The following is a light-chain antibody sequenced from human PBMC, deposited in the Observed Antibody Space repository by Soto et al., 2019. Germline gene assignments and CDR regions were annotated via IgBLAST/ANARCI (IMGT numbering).Light chain of an antibody. Sequence: EIVLTQTLASLSLSPEEGATLSCRGSQSVSSKLAWYQQKPGQAPGLLIYGASTRDTGIPARFSGSGSGTEFTLIISSLQSEDSAVYYCQQYNSCLWTFGQGTKVDIK. CDR3: QQYNSCLWT. J-gene: IGKJ1*01. CDR2: GAS. V-gene: IGKV3-15*01. CDR1: QSVSSK.